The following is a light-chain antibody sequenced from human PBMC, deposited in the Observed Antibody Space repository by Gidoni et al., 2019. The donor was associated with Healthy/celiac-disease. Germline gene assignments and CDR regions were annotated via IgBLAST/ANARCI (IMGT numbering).Light chain of an antibody. Sequence: EIVLTQSPGTLSLSPGQRATLSCRASQSVSSIYLAWYQQKPGQAPRLLIYGASSRATGIPDRFSGSGSGTDFTLTTSRLEPEDFAVYYCQQYGSSPRTFGQGTKVEIK. CDR3: QQYGSSPRT. J-gene: IGKJ1*01. CDR1: QSVSSIY. V-gene: IGKV3-20*01. CDR2: GAS.